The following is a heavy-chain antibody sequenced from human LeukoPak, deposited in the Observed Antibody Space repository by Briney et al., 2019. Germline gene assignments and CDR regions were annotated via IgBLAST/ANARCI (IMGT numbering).Heavy chain of an antibody. J-gene: IGHJ4*02. D-gene: IGHD5-18*01. Sequence: GGSLRLSCAASGFTFSSYAMSWVRQAPGKGLEWVSAISGSGGSTYYADSVKGRFTISRDNSKNTLYLQMNSLRAEDTAVYYCAKKEGYSYGPGFDYWGQGTLVTVSP. CDR2: ISGSGGST. CDR3: AKKEGYSYGPGFDY. V-gene: IGHV3-23*01. CDR1: GFTFSSYA.